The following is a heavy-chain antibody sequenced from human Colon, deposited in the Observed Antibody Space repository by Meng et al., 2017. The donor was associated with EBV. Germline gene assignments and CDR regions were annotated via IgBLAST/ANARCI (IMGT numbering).Heavy chain of an antibody. D-gene: IGHD5-12*01. J-gene: IGHJ5*02. CDR1: GYTFTSYA. CDR2: ISAYNGNT. CDR3: VRNRPRGVATGANWFDP. Sequence: QVELVESGSELKKPGASVKVSCKASGYTFTSYAMNWVRQAPGQGLEWMGWISAYNGNTNYAQKLQGRVTMTTDTSTSTAYMELRSLRSDDTAVYYCVRNRPRGVATGANWFDPWGQGTLVTVSS. V-gene: IGHV1-18*01.